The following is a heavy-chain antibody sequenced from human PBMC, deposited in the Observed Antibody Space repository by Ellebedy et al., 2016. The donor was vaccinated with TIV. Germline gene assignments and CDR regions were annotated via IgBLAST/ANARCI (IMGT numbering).Heavy chain of an antibody. CDR3: ARATVVTHWFDP. J-gene: IGHJ5*02. D-gene: IGHD4-23*01. CDR2: MNPNSGNT. Sequence: ASVKVSCXASGYTFTSHDINWVRQATAQGLEWMGWMNPNSGNTGSAQKFQGRVTMTRDTSISTAYMELSRLRSDDTAVYYCARATVVTHWFDPWGQGTLVTVSS. CDR1: GYTFTSHD. V-gene: IGHV1-8*01.